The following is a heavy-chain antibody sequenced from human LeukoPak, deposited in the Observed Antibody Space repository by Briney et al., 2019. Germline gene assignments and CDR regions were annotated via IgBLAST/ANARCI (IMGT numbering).Heavy chain of an antibody. D-gene: IGHD3-3*01. V-gene: IGHV3-30-3*01. J-gene: IGHJ4*02. Sequence: PGRSLRLSCAASGFTFSSYAMHWVRQAPGKGLEWVAVISYDGSNKYYADSVKGRFTISRDNSKNTLYLQMNSLRAEDTAVYYCARGPWSGDDYWGQGTLVTVSS. CDR2: ISYDGSNK. CDR1: GFTFSSYA. CDR3: ARGPWSGDDY.